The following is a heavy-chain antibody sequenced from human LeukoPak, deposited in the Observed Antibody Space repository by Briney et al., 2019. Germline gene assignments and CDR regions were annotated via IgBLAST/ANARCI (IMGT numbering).Heavy chain of an antibody. CDR3: ARHSYDFWSGIPDAFDI. Sequence: SETLSLTCAVYGGSFSGYYWSWIRQPPGKGLEWIGEINHSGSTNYNPSLKSRVTISVDTSKNQFSLKLSSVTAADTAVYYCARHSYDFWSGIPDAFDIWGQGTMVTVSS. D-gene: IGHD3-3*01. J-gene: IGHJ3*02. V-gene: IGHV4-34*01. CDR2: INHSGST. CDR1: GGSFSGYY.